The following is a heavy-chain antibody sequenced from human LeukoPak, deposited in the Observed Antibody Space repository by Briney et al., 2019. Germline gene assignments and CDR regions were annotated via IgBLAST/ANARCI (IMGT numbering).Heavy chain of an antibody. CDR2: FDPEDGET. Sequence: ASVTVSCKVSGYTLTELSMHWVRQAPGKGLEWMGGFDPEDGETIYAQKFQGRVTMTEDTPTDTAYMELSSLRSEDTAVYYCATAAVPFERGSYYFDYWGQGTLVTVSS. D-gene: IGHD1-1*01. CDR1: GYTLTELS. J-gene: IGHJ4*02. V-gene: IGHV1-24*01. CDR3: ATAAVPFERGSYYFDY.